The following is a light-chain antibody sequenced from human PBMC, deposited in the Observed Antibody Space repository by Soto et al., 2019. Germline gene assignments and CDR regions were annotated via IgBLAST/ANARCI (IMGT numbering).Light chain of an antibody. Sequence: DIVMTQTPLSLPVTPGEPASISCRSSQSLLDSDDGNTYLDWYLQKPGQSPRLLIYRLSYRASGVPNRCIGSGSGTDVTLKISRVVAEDVGVDYCIQRLDFPSDTFGQGTRLEIK. CDR3: IQRLDFPSDT. CDR1: QSLLDSDDGNTY. J-gene: IGKJ2*01. V-gene: IGKV2-40*01. CDR2: RLS.